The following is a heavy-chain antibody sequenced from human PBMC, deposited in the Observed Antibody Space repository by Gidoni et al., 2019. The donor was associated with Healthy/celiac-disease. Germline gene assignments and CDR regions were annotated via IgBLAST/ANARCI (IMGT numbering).Heavy chain of an antibody. CDR2: IIPIFGTA. CDR1: GGTFSSYA. D-gene: IGHD3-22*01. CDR3: ARDQVTYYDSSGYRLGWYFDL. J-gene: IGHJ2*01. V-gene: IGHV1-69*01. Sequence: QVQLVQSGAEVKKPGSSVKVSCKASGGTFSSYAISWVRQAPGQGLEWMGGIIPIFGTANYESTSTAYMELSSLGSEDTAVYYCARDQVTYYDSSGYRLGWYFDLWGRGTLVTVSS.